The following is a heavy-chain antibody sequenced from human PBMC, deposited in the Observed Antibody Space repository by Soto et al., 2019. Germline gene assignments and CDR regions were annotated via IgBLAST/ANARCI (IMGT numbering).Heavy chain of an antibody. CDR2: IIPIFGTA. CDR3: ARSLEGYCSGGSCYNFDY. D-gene: IGHD2-15*01. J-gene: IGHJ4*02. CDR1: GGTFSSYA. V-gene: IGHV1-69*01. Sequence: QVQLVQSGAEVKKPGSSVKVSCKASGGTFSSYAISWVRQAPGQGLEWMGGIIPIFGTANYAQKFQGRVTSNADESTSTAYMELSSLRAEDTAVYYCARSLEGYCSGGSCYNFDYWGQGTLVTVSS.